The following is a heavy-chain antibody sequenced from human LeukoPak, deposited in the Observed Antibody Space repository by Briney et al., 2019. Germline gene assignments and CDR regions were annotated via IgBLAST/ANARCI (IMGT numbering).Heavy chain of an antibody. V-gene: IGHV3-11*03. D-gene: IGHD6-13*01. J-gene: IGHJ5*02. CDR1: GFSFSDYY. CDR3: ARTLVAAPGTKGGP. CDR2: IDGTSTFT. Sequence: AGSLRLSCAASGFSFSDYYLSWIRQAPGKGLEWLSYIDGTSTFTYYPAPVKGRFTISRANAKNAPYLQLYSPAADESAVYYCARTLVAAPGTKGGPWGQGTLVTVSS.